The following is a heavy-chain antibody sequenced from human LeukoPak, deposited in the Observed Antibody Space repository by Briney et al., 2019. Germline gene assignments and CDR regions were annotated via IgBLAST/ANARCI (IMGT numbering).Heavy chain of an antibody. CDR1: GGSFSGYY. Sequence: PSETLSLTCAVYGGSFSGYYWSWIRQPPGKGLEWIGEINHSGSTNYNPSLKSRVTISVDTSKNQFSLKLSSVTAADTAVYYCARVDGGGYYYYGMDVWGQGTTVTVSS. D-gene: IGHD3-10*01. CDR2: INHSGST. CDR3: ARVDGGGYYYYGMDV. J-gene: IGHJ6*02. V-gene: IGHV4-34*01.